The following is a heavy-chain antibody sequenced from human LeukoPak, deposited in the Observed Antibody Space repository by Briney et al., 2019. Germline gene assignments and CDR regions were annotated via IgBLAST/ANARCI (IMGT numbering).Heavy chain of an antibody. V-gene: IGHV1-69*01. CDR1: GGTFSSYA. J-gene: IGHJ1*01. D-gene: IGHD2-21*01. CDR2: IIPIFGTA. Sequence: SVKVSCKASGGTFSSYAISWVRQAPGQGIEWMGGIIPIFGTANYAQKFQGRVTITADESTSTAYMELSSLRSEDTAVYYCARGLYYHDGGDYFFYEYFNYWGQGALVIVSS. CDR3: ARGLYYHDGGDYFFYEYFNY.